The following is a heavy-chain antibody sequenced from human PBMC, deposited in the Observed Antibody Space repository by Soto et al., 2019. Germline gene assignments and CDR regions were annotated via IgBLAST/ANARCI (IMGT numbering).Heavy chain of an antibody. CDR3: ARRISARTYYFDY. J-gene: IGHJ4*02. CDR1: GGSITTVGYS. V-gene: IGHV4-30-2*01. D-gene: IGHD6-6*01. CDR2: IFHSGIS. Sequence: SETLSLTCAVFGGSITTVGYSWSWIRQPPGKGLEWIGYIFHSGISYSNPSLKGRVTMSVDGSKNRFSLRLSSVTAADTAVYYCARRISARTYYFDYWGQGTLVTVS.